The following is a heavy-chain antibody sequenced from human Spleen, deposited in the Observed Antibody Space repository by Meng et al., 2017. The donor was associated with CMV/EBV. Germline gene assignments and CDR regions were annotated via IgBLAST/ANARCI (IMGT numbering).Heavy chain of an antibody. Sequence: SVKVSCKASGYTFTYRYLHWVRQAPGQALEWMGWITPFNGNTNYAQKFQDRVTITRDRSMSTAYMELSSLRSDDTAVYYCARDRVGWYSTFDYWGQGTLVTVSS. CDR2: ITPFNGNT. J-gene: IGHJ4*02. D-gene: IGHD2-15*01. CDR1: GYTFTYRY. CDR3: ARDRVGWYSTFDY. V-gene: IGHV1-45*02.